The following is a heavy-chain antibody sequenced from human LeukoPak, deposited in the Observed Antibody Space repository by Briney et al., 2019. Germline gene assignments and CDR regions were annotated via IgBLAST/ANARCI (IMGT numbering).Heavy chain of an antibody. CDR3: ARDGYYDSSGYYWRAFDI. CDR2: IIPIFGTA. V-gene: IGHV1-69*13. D-gene: IGHD3-22*01. CDR1: GGTFSSYA. J-gene: IGHJ3*02. Sequence: ASVKVSCKASGGTFSSYAISWVRQAPGQGLEWMGGIIPIFGTANYAQKFQGRVTITADESTSTAYMELRSLRSDDTAVYYCARDGYYDSSGYYWRAFDIWGQGTMVTVSS.